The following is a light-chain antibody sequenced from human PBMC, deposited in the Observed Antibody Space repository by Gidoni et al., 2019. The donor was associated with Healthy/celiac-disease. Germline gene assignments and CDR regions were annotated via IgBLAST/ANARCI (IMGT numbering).Light chain of an antibody. CDR1: QSVSSY. Sequence: ESVLTQSPATLSLSPGERATLSCRASQSVSSYLAWYQQKPGQAPRLLIYDASNWATVIPARFSGSGSGTDFTLTISSLEPEDFAVYYCQQRSNWPPYTFGQWTKLEIK. CDR3: QQRSNWPPYT. V-gene: IGKV3-11*01. CDR2: DAS. J-gene: IGKJ2*01.